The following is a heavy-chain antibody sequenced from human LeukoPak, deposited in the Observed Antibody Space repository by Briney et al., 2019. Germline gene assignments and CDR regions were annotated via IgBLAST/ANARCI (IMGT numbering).Heavy chain of an antibody. Sequence: SGRSLRLSCAVSGFTFDDYAMHWVRQVPGKGLEWVAGISWNSDTRGYVDSVKGRFTISRDNARNSLYLQMNSLRAEDTALYYCAKDSSSWYSFAFDIWGQGTMVTVSS. CDR1: GFTFDDYA. D-gene: IGHD6-13*01. J-gene: IGHJ3*02. V-gene: IGHV3-9*01. CDR2: ISWNSDTR. CDR3: AKDSSSWYSFAFDI.